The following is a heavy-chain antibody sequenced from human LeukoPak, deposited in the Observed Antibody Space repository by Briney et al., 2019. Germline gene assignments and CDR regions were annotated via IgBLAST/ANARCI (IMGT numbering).Heavy chain of an antibody. V-gene: IGHV1-2*02. D-gene: IGHD2-21*02. CDR2: INPNSGGT. J-gene: IGHJ4*02. Sequence: ASVKVSCKASGYTFTGYYMHWVRQAPGQGLEWMGWINPNSGGTNYAQKFQGRVTMTRDTSISTAYMELSRLRSDDTAVYHCARDWNCGGDCYSTWGQGTLVTVSS. CDR3: ARDWNCGGDCYST. CDR1: GYTFTGYY.